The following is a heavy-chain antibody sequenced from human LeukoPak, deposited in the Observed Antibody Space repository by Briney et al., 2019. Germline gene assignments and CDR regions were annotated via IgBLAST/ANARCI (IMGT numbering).Heavy chain of an antibody. CDR3: ARGYQRPDY. V-gene: IGHV3-21*01. CDR1: GFTFSSYS. J-gene: IGHJ4*02. Sequence: GGSLRLSCAASGFTFSSYSMNWVRQAPGKGLEWVSSISSSSSYIYYADSVKGRFTISRDNAMNSVHLQMNSLRVEDTAVYYCARGYQRPDYWGQGTLITVSS. CDR2: ISSSSSYI. D-gene: IGHD2-2*01.